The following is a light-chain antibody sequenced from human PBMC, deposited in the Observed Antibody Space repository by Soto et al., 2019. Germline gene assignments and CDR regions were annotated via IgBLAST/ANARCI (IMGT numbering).Light chain of an antibody. Sequence: QSVLTQPASVSGSPGQSITISCTGTTSDIGAYNYVSWYQQHAGNAPKLIIYEVSHRPSGVSPRFSGSKSGNTASLTISGLQAEDEAEYYCCSYTTSYTYVFGTGTKVTVL. CDR2: EVS. V-gene: IGLV2-14*01. CDR3: CSYTTSYTYV. J-gene: IGLJ1*01. CDR1: TSDIGAYNY.